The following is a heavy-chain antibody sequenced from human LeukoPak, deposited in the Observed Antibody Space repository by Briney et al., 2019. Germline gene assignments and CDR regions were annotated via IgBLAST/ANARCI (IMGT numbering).Heavy chain of an antibody. CDR1: GFTFSSYG. CDR2: IWYDGSNK. CDR3: AKGAYDYGGFDP. J-gene: IGHJ5*02. D-gene: IGHD3-3*01. V-gene: IGHV3-33*06. Sequence: GGSLRLSCAASGFTFSSYGMHWVRQAPGKGLEWVAVIWYDGSNKYYADSVKGRFTISRDNSKNTLYLQMNSLRAEDTAVYYCAKGAYDYGGFDPWGQGTLVTVSS.